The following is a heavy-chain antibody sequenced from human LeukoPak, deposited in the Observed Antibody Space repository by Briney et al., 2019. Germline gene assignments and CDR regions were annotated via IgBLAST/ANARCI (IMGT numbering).Heavy chain of an antibody. CDR1: GGTFSSYA. CDR3: ARDYYDILTGYYNVGYFDY. Sequence: SVKVSCKASGGTFSSYAISWVRQAPGQGLEWMGGIIPIFGTANYAQKFQGRVTITADESTSTAYMELSSLRSEDTAVYYCARDYYDILTGYYNVGYFDYWGQGTLVTVSS. J-gene: IGHJ4*02. V-gene: IGHV1-69*01. CDR2: IIPIFGTA. D-gene: IGHD3-9*01.